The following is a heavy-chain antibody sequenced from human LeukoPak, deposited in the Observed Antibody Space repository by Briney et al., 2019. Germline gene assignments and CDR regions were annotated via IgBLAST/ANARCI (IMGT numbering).Heavy chain of an antibody. J-gene: IGHJ5*01. Sequence: ASVKVSCTVSGYTFTSYGMNWVRQAPGQGLEWMGCINTYNGNTNYAHRLKGRVTITTDTSTSTAYMELRSLRSDDTAVYYCASRSGSTPYSIDSWGQGHLVTVSS. V-gene: IGHV1-18*01. CDR3: ASRSGSTPYSIDS. CDR2: INTYNGNT. CDR1: GYTFTSYG. D-gene: IGHD3-3*01.